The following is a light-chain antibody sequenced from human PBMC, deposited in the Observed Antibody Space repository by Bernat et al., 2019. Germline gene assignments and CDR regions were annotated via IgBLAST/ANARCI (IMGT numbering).Light chain of an antibody. CDR3: SAYTSSSTLV. V-gene: IGLV2-14*03. CDR2: DVR. CDR1: SSDVGGYNY. J-gene: IGLJ3*02. Sequence: QSALTQPASVSGSPGQSITIACTGTSSDVGGYNYVSWYQQHPGRATKLMMYDVRDRPSGISNRFSGSKSGNTASLTISGLLAEDEADYYCSAYTSSSTLVFGGGTRLTVL.